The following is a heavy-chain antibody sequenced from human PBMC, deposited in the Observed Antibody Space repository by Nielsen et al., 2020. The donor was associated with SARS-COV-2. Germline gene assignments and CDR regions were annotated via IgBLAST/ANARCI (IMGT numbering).Heavy chain of an antibody. CDR2: INWNGGST. CDR3: AREGPFSSYSSGWFAY. CDR1: GFTFDDYT. D-gene: IGHD6-19*01. Sequence: GGSLRLSCAASGFTFDDYTMHWVRQAPGKGLEWVSGINWNGGSTGYADSVKGRFTISRDNANNSLYLQMNSLTAEDTAVYYCAREGPFSSYSSGWFAYWGQGALVTVSS. J-gene: IGHJ5*01. V-gene: IGHV3-20*04.